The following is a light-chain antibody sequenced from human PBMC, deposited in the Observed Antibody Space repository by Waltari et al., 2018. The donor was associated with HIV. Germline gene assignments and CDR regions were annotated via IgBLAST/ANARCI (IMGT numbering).Light chain of an antibody. CDR3: QVWDSSSYHPAVV. V-gene: IGLV3-21*02. CDR2: DDS. Sequence: SYVLTQPPSVSVAPGQTARITCGGNKIGSKSVNWYQQKPGKAPVLLVYDDSDRTPQISGRFCGSNSGSTATLSITRVDAGDEAKSYGQVWDSSSYHPAVVFGVGTKRTVL. J-gene: IGLJ2*01. CDR1: KIGSKS.